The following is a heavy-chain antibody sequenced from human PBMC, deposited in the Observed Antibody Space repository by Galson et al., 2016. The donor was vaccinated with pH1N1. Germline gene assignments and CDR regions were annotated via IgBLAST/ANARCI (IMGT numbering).Heavy chain of an antibody. J-gene: IGHJ6*02. V-gene: IGHV3-30-3*01. Sequence: LRLSCAASGFTFDTFAMHWVRQNPGKGLEWVAFISYNGHDQSHANSVKGRFTVSRDNSKNTLYLQMSSLRPEDTALYYCAREDWSYADTYYYGMDVWGQGTTVTVSS. CDR3: AREDWSYADTYYYGMDV. D-gene: IGHD3-16*01. CDR2: ISYNGHDQ. CDR1: GFTFDTFA.